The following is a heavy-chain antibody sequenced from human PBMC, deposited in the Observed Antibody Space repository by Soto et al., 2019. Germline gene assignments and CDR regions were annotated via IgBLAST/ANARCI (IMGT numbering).Heavy chain of an antibody. J-gene: IGHJ6*02. CDR1: GFTCSSYG. CDR3: ARVPNTSYPRHKTWATGRYGMAV. CDR2: IWYDGSNK. V-gene: IGHV3-33*01. Sequence: GGSLRLSCAASGFTCSSYGMHWVRQAPGKGLEWVAVIWYDGSNKYYADSVKGRFTISRDNSKNTLYLQMNSLRAEDTAVYYCARVPNTSYPRHKTWATGRYGMAVWGQGTTVTVSS. D-gene: IGHD1-1*01.